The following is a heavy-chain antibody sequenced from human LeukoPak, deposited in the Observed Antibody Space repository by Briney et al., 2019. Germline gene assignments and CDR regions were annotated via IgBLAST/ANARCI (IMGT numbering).Heavy chain of an antibody. CDR1: GYTFTSYG. V-gene: IGHV1-18*01. Sequence: ASVKVSCKASGYTFTSYGISWVRQAPGQGLEWMGWISTYNGNTDYAQKLQGRITMTTDTSTNTAYMELRSLRSDDTAVYYCARGRGYSSGWPPLYGMDVWGQGTTVTVSS. CDR2: ISTYNGNT. CDR3: ARGRGYSSGWPPLYGMDV. J-gene: IGHJ6*02. D-gene: IGHD6-19*01.